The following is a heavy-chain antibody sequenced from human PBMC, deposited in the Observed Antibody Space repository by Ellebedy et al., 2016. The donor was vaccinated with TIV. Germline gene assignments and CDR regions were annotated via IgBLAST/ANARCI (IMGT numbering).Heavy chain of an antibody. CDR3: AREKITISLHY. D-gene: IGHD3-3*01. CDR2: IEQDGSEK. V-gene: IGHV3-7*03. CDR1: GFTFSNYG. J-gene: IGHJ4*02. Sequence: GESLKISCEASGFTFSNYGMSWVSQAPGKGLEWVANIEQDGSEKYFVDSVKGRFTLSRDNAKNSLYLQMNSLRAEDTAVYYCAREKITISLHYWGQGTLVPGSS.